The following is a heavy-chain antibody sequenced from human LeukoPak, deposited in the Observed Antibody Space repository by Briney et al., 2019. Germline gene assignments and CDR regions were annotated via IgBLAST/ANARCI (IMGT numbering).Heavy chain of an antibody. CDR3: ARDFYNSGSSLLDY. V-gene: IGHV7-4-1*02. CDR2: ISTGTGNP. CDR1: GYTFTKYA. J-gene: IGHJ4*02. D-gene: IGHD3-10*01. Sequence: ASVKVSCKASGYTFTKYAMNWLRQAPGQRPEWMGWISTGTGNPTYAQGFTGRFVFSLDTSVSTAYLEITSLKAEDTAVYYCARDFYNSGSSLLDYWGQGTLVTVSS.